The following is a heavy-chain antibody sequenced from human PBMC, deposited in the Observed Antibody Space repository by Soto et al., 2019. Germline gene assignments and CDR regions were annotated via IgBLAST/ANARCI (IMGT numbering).Heavy chain of an antibody. Sequence: SETLSLTCTVSGGSISSGGYYWSWIRQHPGKGLEWIGYIYYSGSTYYNPSLKSRVTISVDTSKNQFSLKLSSVTAADTAVYYCARDHPWQLGPIWRFDPWGQGTLVTVSS. CDR2: IYYSGST. V-gene: IGHV4-31*03. CDR3: ARDHPWQLGPIWRFDP. D-gene: IGHD6-13*01. CDR1: GGSISSGGYY. J-gene: IGHJ5*02.